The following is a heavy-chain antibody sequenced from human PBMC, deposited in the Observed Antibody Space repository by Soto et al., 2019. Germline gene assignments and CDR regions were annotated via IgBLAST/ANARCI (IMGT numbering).Heavy chain of an antibody. CDR1: GGSISSSDHY. Sequence: PSETLSLTCTVSGGSISSSDHYWGWIRQPPGKGLEWIGSIYYGGSTYYNPSLKSRVAISVDTSKNQFSLKLSSVTVADTAVYYCARVRFRGYYPSDSWGPGTLVTVSS. D-gene: IGHD3-22*01. CDR3: ARVRFRGYYPSDS. V-gene: IGHV4-39*01. CDR2: IYYGGST. J-gene: IGHJ4*02.